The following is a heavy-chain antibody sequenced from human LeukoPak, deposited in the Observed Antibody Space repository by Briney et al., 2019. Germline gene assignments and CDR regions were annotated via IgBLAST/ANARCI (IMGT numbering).Heavy chain of an antibody. D-gene: IGHD3-10*01. CDR1: GGTFSSYA. CDR3: AREPPPITMVRGVIIETDAFDI. Sequence: SVKVSCKASGGTFSSYAISWVRQAPGQGLEWMGGIIPIFGTANYAQKFQGRDTITTDESTSTAYMELSSLRSEDTAVYYCAREPPPITMVRGVIIETDAFDIWGQGTMVTVSS. V-gene: IGHV1-69*05. CDR2: IIPIFGTA. J-gene: IGHJ3*02.